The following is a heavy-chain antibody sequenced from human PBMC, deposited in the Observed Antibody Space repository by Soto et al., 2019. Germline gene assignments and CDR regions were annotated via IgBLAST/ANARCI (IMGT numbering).Heavy chain of an antibody. CDR1: GGSISSYY. D-gene: IGHD2-2*01. CDR3: ARDRVVEHYFDY. CDR2: IYYSGST. V-gene: IGHV4-59*01. Sequence: QVQLQESGPGLVKPSETLSLTCTVSGGSISSYYWSWIRQPPGKGLEWIGYIYYSGSTNYNPSLKSRVTISVDTSKNQFSLKLSSVTAADTAVYYCARDRVVEHYFDYWGQGTLVTVSS. J-gene: IGHJ4*02.